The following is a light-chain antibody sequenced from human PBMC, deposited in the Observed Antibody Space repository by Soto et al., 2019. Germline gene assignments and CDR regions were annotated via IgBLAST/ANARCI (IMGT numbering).Light chain of an antibody. CDR1: QNIVSW. CDR2: DAS. CDR3: QHYDEYPWT. J-gene: IGKJ1*01. V-gene: IGKV1-5*01. Sequence: DIQMTQSPSTLSVSVGDRVTITCRASQNIVSWLAWYQQKPGEAPTLLIYDASSLESGVPSRFSGGGSETEFTLTISSLQPDDVATYYCQHYDEYPWTFGQGTKVDIK.